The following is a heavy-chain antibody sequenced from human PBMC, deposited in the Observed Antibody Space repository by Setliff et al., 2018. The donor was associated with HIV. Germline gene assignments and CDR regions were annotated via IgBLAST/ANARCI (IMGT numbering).Heavy chain of an antibody. CDR3: ARLSPYGDYLLFQY. V-gene: IGHV7-4-1*02. J-gene: IGHJ4*02. Sequence: ASVKVSCKASGYTFTNYAMNWLRQAPGQGLEWMGWIDTNTGNPTYAQGFTGRFVFSLDTSVSTAFLQISTLKAEDTAAYYCARLSPYGDYLLFQYWGQGTQVTVSS. CDR1: GYTFTNYA. D-gene: IGHD4-17*01. CDR2: IDTNTGNP.